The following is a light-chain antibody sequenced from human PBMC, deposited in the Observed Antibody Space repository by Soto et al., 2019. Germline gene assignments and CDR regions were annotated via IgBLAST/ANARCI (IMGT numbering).Light chain of an antibody. CDR3: QQYNDWPLT. V-gene: IGKV3-15*01. J-gene: IGKJ4*01. CDR2: GAS. CDR1: QSVNTH. Sequence: EIVMTQSPATLSVSSGERATLSCRASQSVNTHLAWYQQKPGQAPRLLIYGASTRATGIPARFSGSGSGTEFTLTISSLQSEDFAVYYCQQYNDWPLTFGGGTKVEIK.